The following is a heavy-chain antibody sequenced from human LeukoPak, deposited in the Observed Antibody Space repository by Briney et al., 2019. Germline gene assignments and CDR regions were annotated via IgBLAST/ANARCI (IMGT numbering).Heavy chain of an antibody. V-gene: IGHV4-38-2*01. Sequence: SETLSLTCAVSGYSISSGYYWGWIRQPPGKGLEWIGSIYHSGNTYYNPSLKSRVTISVDTSKNQFSLRVSSVTAADTAVYYCAKGLWFGEYYFDSWGQGTLVTASS. J-gene: IGHJ4*02. CDR2: IYHSGNT. CDR3: AKGLWFGEYYFDS. CDR1: GYSISSGYY. D-gene: IGHD3-10*01.